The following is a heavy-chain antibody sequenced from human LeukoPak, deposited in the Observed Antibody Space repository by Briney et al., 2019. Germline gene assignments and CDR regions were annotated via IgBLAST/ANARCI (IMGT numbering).Heavy chain of an antibody. J-gene: IGHJ4*02. CDR1: GYSFTSYR. Sequence: GESLKISCKGSGYSFTSYRIGWVRQMPGKGLEWMGIIYPADSDTRYSPSFQGQVTMSADKSINTAYLQWSSLKASDTAMYYCARRQGCSSTSCPPDSWGQGTLVTVSS. CDR3: ARRQGCSSTSCPPDS. CDR2: IYPADSDT. D-gene: IGHD2-2*01. V-gene: IGHV5-51*01.